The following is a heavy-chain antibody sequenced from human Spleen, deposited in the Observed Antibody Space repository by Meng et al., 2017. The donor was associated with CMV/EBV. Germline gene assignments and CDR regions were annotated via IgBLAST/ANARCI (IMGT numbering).Heavy chain of an antibody. CDR2: INPTSGGT. D-gene: IGHD3-10*01. Sequence: ASVKVSCKASGYTFIGYYIHWVRQAPGQGLDWMGSINPTSGGTEFAQKFRGRVTMTRDTSINTAYMDLNRLTYDDTAVYYCARTTFYSGSGSYPAFDYWGQGSLVTVS. V-gene: IGHV1-2*02. CDR1: GYTFIGYY. CDR3: ARTTFYSGSGSYPAFDY. J-gene: IGHJ4*02.